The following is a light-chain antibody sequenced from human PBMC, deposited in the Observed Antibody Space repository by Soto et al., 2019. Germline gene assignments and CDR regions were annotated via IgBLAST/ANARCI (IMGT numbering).Light chain of an antibody. CDR3: NSYTSTSPPYV. Sequence: QSVLTQLASASGSAGQSISISCTGTSSDIGRYNFVSWYQQRPGQAPKLLIFDVSHRPSGISDRFSGSKSGYTASLTISGLQAEDEADYYCNSYTSTSPPYVFGTGTKVTVL. J-gene: IGLJ1*01. CDR2: DVS. V-gene: IGLV2-14*01. CDR1: SSDIGRYNF.